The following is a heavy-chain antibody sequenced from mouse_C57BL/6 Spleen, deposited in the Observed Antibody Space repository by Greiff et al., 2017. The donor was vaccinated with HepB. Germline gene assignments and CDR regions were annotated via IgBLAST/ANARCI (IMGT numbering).Heavy chain of an antibody. V-gene: IGHV1-54*01. CDR1: GYAFTNYL. J-gene: IGHJ2*01. CDR3: ARYGLGVFDY. D-gene: IGHD4-1*01. CDR2: INPGSGGT. Sequence: VKLLESGAELVRPGTSVKVSCKASGYAFTNYLIEWVKQRPGQGLEWIGVINPGSGGTNYNEKFKGKATLTADKSSSTAYMQLSSLTSEDSAVYFCARYGLGVFDYWGQGTTLTVSS.